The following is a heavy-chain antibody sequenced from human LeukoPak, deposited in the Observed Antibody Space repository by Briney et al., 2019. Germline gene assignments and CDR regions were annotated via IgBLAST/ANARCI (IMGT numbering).Heavy chain of an antibody. Sequence: GGSLRLSCAASGFTFSSYAMTWVRQAPRKGLDLVSDISDSGGLTYYADSVKGRFTISRDNSKNTLYLQMNSLRAEDTAVYYCAKDRGDSGRYYYMDVWGKGTAVTVSS. V-gene: IGHV3-23*01. CDR2: ISDSGGLT. D-gene: IGHD2-21*01. J-gene: IGHJ6*03. CDR3: AKDRGDSGRYYYMDV. CDR1: GFTFSSYA.